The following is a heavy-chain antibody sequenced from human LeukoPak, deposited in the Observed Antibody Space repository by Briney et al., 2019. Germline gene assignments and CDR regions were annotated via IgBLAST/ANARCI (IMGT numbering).Heavy chain of an antibody. J-gene: IGHJ4*02. D-gene: IGHD1-26*01. CDR2: LFYSGDT. V-gene: IGHV4-59*01. CDR1: GGSLHTYY. Sequence: SETLSLTCTVSGGSLHTYYWSWIRQPPGKGLEWIGHLFYSGDTKYNPSLKSRVTISEDTSKNQFSLKLSSVTAADTAVYYCARGEATGRPGLGFDFWGRGTLVTVSS. CDR3: ARGEATGRPGLGFDF.